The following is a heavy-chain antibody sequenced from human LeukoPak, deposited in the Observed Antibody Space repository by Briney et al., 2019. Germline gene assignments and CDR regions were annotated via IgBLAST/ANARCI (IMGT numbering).Heavy chain of an antibody. D-gene: IGHD4-23*01. CDR3: AKDRSRTVVKGHMDV. CDR2: IRYDGSNK. CDR1: GFTFSSYG. Sequence: PGGSLRLSCAASGFTFSSYGMHWVRQAPGKGLEWVAFIRYDGSNKYFADSVKGRFTISRDNSKNTLYLQMNSLRAEDTAVYYCAKDRSRTVVKGHMDVWGKGTTVTVSS. V-gene: IGHV3-30*02. J-gene: IGHJ6*03.